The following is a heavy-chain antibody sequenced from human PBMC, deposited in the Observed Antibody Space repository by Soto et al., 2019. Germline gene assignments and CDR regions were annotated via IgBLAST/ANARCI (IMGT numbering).Heavy chain of an antibody. CDR2: IWYDGSNK. V-gene: IGHV3-33*01. J-gene: IGHJ4*02. D-gene: IGHD5-12*01. CDR3: AREKGGGYSGYHADLDY. CDR1: GVTFGSYG. Sequence: PGGGLGLPFAAFGVTFGSYGMDRVRPAPGKGLEWVAVIWYDGSNKYYADSVKGRFTISRDNSKNTLYLQMNSLRAEDTAVYYCAREKGGGYSGYHADLDYWGQGTLVTVSS.